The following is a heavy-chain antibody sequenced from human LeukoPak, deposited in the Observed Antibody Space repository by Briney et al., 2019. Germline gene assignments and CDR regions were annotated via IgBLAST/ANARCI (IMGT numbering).Heavy chain of an antibody. CDR2: IGTSTSSI. CDR1: GFTFSTYT. Sequence: PGGSLRLSCAASGFTFSTYTINWVRQAPGKGLEWVSSIGTSTSSIYYADSVKGRFTISRDNAENSLYLQMNSLRAEDTAVYYCARDMGIIPYYYYYMDVWGKGTTVTVSS. J-gene: IGHJ6*03. CDR3: ARDMGIIPYYYYYMDV. V-gene: IGHV3-21*01. D-gene: IGHD7-27*01.